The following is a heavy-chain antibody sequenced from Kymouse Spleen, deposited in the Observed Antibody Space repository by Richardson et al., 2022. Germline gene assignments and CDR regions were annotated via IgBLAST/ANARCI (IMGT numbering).Heavy chain of an antibody. D-gene: IGHD1-26*01. CDR2: IKSKTDGGTT. Sequence: EVQLVESGGGLVKPGGSLRLSCAASGFTFSNAWMSWVRQAPGKGLEWVGRIKSKTDGGTTDYAAPVKGRFTISRDDSKNTLYLQMNSLKTEDTAVYYCTTFRYSGSYREFDYWGQGTLVTVSS. V-gene: IGHV3-15*01. CDR3: TTFRYSGSYREFDY. CDR1: GFTFSNAW. J-gene: IGHJ4*02.